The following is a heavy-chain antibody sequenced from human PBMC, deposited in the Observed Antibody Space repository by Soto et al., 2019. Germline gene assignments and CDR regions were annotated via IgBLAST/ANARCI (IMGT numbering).Heavy chain of an antibody. CDR1: GFSLSPYW. D-gene: IGHD6-19*01. CDR2: LSSDGFGA. V-gene: IGHV3-74*03. CDR3: ARRGIAVAGTDY. Sequence: PGGSLRLSCAASGFSLSPYWMHWVRQVPGRGLEWVARLSSDGFGAAYADSVKGRFTISRDNSKNTLYLQMNSLRAEDTAVYYCARRGIAVAGTDYWGQGTLVSVSS. J-gene: IGHJ4*02.